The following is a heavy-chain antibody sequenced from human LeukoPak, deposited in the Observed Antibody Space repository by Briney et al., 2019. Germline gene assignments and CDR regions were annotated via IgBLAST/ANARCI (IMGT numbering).Heavy chain of an antibody. CDR1: DYSISSDSY. CDR3: XXSYSGWQGHNNWFDP. V-gene: IGHV4-38-2*01. Sequence: PSETLSLTCAVSDYSISSDSYWGWLRKPPGKGLEWIGDIYHTGNTYYNPSLRSRVTISVDTSKNQFSLKVRSVTAADTAVYYFXXSYSGWQGHNNWFDPWGQGTLVPVSS. J-gene: IGHJ5*02. D-gene: IGHD6-19*01. CDR2: IYHTGNT.